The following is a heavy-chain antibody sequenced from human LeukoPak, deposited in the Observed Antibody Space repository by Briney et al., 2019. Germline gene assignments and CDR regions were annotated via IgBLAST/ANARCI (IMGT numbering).Heavy chain of an antibody. J-gene: IGHJ4*02. CDR2: INHSGST. CDR1: GGSFSGYF. Sequence: SSETLSLTCAVYGGSFSGYFWSWIRQPPGKGLEWIGEINHSGSTNYNPSLKSRVTISVDTSKNQFSLKLSSVTAADTAVYYCASGSYHNYFDYWGQGTLVTVSS. V-gene: IGHV4-34*01. D-gene: IGHD1-26*01. CDR3: ASGSYHNYFDY.